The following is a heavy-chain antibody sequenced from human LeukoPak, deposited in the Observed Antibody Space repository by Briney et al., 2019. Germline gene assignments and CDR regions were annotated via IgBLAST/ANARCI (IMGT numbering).Heavy chain of an antibody. CDR3: AGERITMGRGVSS. V-gene: IGHV1-46*01. D-gene: IGHD3-10*01. CDR2: INPSGGST. CDR1: GYTFTNYY. Sequence: GASVKVSCKASGYTFTNYYIHWVRQAPGQGLEWMGIINPSGGSTNYAQNFQGRVTMTWDTSTSTVYMVLSSLRSEDTAVYYCAGERITMGRGVSSWGQGTLVTVSS. J-gene: IGHJ5*02.